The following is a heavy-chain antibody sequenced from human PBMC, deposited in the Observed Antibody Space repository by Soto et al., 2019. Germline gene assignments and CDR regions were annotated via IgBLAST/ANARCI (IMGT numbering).Heavy chain of an antibody. D-gene: IGHD2-2*01. CDR3: AKDIVTAAPEGYYYYGMDV. J-gene: IGHJ6*02. V-gene: IGHV3-30*18. CDR1: GFTFSSYG. CDR2: ISYDGSNK. Sequence: PGGSLRLSCAASGFTFSSYGMHWVRQAPGKGLEWVAVISYDGSNKYYADSVKGRFTISRDNSKNTLYLQMNSLRAEDTAVYYCAKDIVTAAPEGYYYYGMDVWGHGTTVTVSS.